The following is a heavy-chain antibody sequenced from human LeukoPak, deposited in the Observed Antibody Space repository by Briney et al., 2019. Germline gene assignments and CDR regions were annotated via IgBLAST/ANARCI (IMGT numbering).Heavy chain of an antibody. J-gene: IGHJ5*02. CDR2: ISGSGGNT. V-gene: IGHV3-23*01. D-gene: IGHD6-13*01. CDR1: GFTFSSYA. CDR3: AKDPGYSSILYWFDP. Sequence: PGGSLRLSCAASGFTFSSYAMSWVRQAPGKGLEWVSTISGSGGNTYYADSVKGRFTISRDNSKNTLYLQMNSLRAEDTAVYYCAKDPGYSSILYWFDPWGQGTLVTVSS.